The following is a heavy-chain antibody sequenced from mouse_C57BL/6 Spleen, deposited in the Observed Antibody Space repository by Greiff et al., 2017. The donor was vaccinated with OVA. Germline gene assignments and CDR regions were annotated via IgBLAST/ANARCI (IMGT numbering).Heavy chain of an antibody. Sequence: VHLVESGPGLVQPSQSLSITCTASGFSFTSYGVHWVRQSPGKGLEWLGVIWRGGSTDYNAGFISRLSMSKDNAKSQVFCKMNSLQAEDTAIYYCARNMGAMDYWGQGTSVTVSS. CDR1: GFSFTSYG. CDR2: IWRGGST. CDR3: ARNMGAMDY. J-gene: IGHJ4*01. D-gene: IGHD1-1*02. V-gene: IGHV2-2*01.